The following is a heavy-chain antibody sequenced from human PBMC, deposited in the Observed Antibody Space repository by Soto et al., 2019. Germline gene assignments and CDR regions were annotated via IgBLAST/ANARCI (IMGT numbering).Heavy chain of an antibody. CDR3: AKTGGDILVAPAALNWFDP. CDR2: IIPIFGTA. Sequence: QVQLVQSGAEVKKPGSSVKVSCKASGGTFSSYAISWVRQAPGQGLEWMGGIIPIFGTANYAQKFQGRVTITADKSTSIAYMELSSLRSEDTAVYYCAKTGGDILVAPAALNWFDPWGQGTLVTVSS. D-gene: IGHD2-2*01. V-gene: IGHV1-69*06. CDR1: GGTFSSYA. J-gene: IGHJ5*02.